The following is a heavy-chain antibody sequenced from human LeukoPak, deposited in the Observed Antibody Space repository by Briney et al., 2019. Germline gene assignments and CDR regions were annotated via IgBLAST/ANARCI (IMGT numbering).Heavy chain of an antibody. V-gene: IGHV4-31*03. CDR3: AAYDSSGYYYGGNFDY. CDR1: GGSISSGGYS. CDR2: IYYSGST. J-gene: IGHJ4*02. Sequence: KTSQSLSLTCTVSGGSISSGGYSWSWIRQHPGKGLEWIGYIYYSGSTYYNPSLKSRVTISVDTSKNQFSLKLSSVTAADTAVYYCAAYDSSGYYYGGNFDYWGQGTLVTVSS. D-gene: IGHD3-22*01.